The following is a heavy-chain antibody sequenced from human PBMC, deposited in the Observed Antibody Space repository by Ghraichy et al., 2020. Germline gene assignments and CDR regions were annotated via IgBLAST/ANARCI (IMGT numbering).Heavy chain of an antibody. J-gene: IGHJ1*01. CDR2: ISGDADRT. Sequence: GGSLRLSCAASGFTFNSHALSWVRQAPGKGLEWVSAISGDADRTYYADSVKGRFTISRDFSRNTVYLQMNSLRTEDTAVYFCAKDRSGGSYYLGFFQDWGQGTLVTVSS. CDR1: GFTFNSHA. D-gene: IGHD1-26*01. CDR3: AKDRSGGSYYLGFFQD. V-gene: IGHV3-23*01.